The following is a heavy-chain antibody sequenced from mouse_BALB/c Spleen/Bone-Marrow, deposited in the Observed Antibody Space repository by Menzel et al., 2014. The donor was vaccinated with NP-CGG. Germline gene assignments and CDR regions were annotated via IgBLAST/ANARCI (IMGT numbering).Heavy chain of an antibody. CDR1: GYSFTGYY. CDR3: VLLRAWFAY. Sequence: EVQLQQSGPDLVKPGASVEISCKASGYSFTGYYMHWVKQSHGKRLEWIGRVNPNNGGTSYNQKFKGKAILTVDKSSSTAYMEPRSLTSEDSAVYYCVLLRAWFAYWGQGTLVTVSA. V-gene: IGHV1-26*01. D-gene: IGHD1-1*01. J-gene: IGHJ3*01. CDR2: VNPNNGGT.